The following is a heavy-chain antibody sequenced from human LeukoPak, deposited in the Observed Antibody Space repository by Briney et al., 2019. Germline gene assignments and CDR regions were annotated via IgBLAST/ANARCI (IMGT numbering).Heavy chain of an antibody. CDR3: ARQVTTDY. CDR2: FDPEDGET. Sequence: ASVKVSCKVSGYTLTELSMHWVRQAPGKGLEWMGGFDPEDGETIYAQKFQGRVTMTRNTSISTAYMELSSLRSEDTAVYYCARQVTTDYWGQGTLVTVSS. D-gene: IGHD4-17*01. V-gene: IGHV1-24*01. CDR1: GYTLTELS. J-gene: IGHJ4*02.